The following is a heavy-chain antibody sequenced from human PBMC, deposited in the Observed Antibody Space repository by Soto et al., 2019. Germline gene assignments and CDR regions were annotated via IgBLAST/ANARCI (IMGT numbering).Heavy chain of an antibody. V-gene: IGHV3-73*01. J-gene: IGHJ6*03. CDR2: IRSKANSYAT. CDR1: GFTFSGSA. CDR3: TRPFIRDYDFWSGANYYYMDV. Sequence: GGSLRLSCAASGFTFSGSAMHWVRQASGKGLEWVGRIRSKANSYATAYAASVKGRFTISRDDSKNTAYLQMNSLKTEDTAVYYCTRPFIRDYDFWSGANYYYMDVWGKGTTVTVSS. D-gene: IGHD3-3*01.